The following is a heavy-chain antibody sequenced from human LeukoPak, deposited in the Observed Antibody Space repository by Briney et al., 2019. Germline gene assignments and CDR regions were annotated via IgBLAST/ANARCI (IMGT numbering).Heavy chain of an antibody. Sequence: PGGSLRLSCAASGFTFSSYGMPWVRQAPGKGLGWVSFIRYDGSNKYYAESVKGRVTISRDNSKNTLYLQMNSLRAEDTAVYYCVKDYDFWSGYYSPTRGYFDYWGQGTLVTVSS. D-gene: IGHD3-3*01. CDR3: VKDYDFWSGYYSPTRGYFDY. J-gene: IGHJ4*02. CDR2: IRYDGSNK. CDR1: GFTFSSYG. V-gene: IGHV3-30*02.